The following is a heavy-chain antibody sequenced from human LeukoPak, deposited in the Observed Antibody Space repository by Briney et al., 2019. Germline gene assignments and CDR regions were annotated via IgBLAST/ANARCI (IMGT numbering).Heavy chain of an antibody. J-gene: IGHJ4*02. D-gene: IGHD6-19*01. CDR2: INSDGSSA. CDR1: GFTFSDYW. Sequence: GGSLRLSCAASGFTFSDYWIHWVRQAPGKGLVWGSHINSDGSSATYADSVKGRFTISRDNAKNTVYLQMNSLRAEDTAVYFCARGGVGCFDYWGQGALVTVS. CDR3: ARGGVGCFDY. V-gene: IGHV3-74*01.